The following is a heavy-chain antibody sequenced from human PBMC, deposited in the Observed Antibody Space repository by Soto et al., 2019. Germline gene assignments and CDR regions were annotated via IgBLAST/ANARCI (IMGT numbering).Heavy chain of an antibody. D-gene: IGHD6-6*01. CDR1: GFPFSSYS. CDR2: ISSSSSYI. CDR3: AIMSIAARNYGMDV. Sequence: EVQLVESGGGLVKSGGSLRLSCAASGFPFSSYSMNWVRQAPGQGLEWVSSISSSSSYIYYADSVKGRFTISRDNAKNSLYLQMNSLRAEDMAVYDCAIMSIAARNYGMDVWGQGTTVTVSS. J-gene: IGHJ6*02. V-gene: IGHV3-21*01.